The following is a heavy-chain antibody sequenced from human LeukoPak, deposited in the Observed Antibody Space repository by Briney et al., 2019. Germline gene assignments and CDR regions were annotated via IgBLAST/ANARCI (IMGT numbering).Heavy chain of an antibody. CDR2: INHDGST. CDR1: GGSFSGDH. D-gene: IGHD5-12*01. J-gene: IGHJ4*01. CDR3: ARARGTVAIDY. V-gene: IGHV4-34*01. Sequence: SETLSLTCAVDGGSFSGDHGDWVRQPPGKGLEWIGEINHDGSTNYNPSLKSRVTISVDTSKNQFSLKLTSVTAADTAVYYCARARGTVAIDYWGHGTLVTVSS.